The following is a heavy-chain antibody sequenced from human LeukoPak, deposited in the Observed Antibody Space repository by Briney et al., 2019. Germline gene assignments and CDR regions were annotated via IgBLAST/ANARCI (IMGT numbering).Heavy chain of an antibody. CDR1: GGSFSGYY. CDR2: INHSGST. D-gene: IGHD2-21*02. J-gene: IGHJ4*02. V-gene: IGHV4-34*01. Sequence: SETLSLTCAVYGGSFSGYYWSWIRQPPGKGLEWIGEINHSGSTNYNPSLKSRVTISVDTSKNQFSLKLSSVTAADTAVYYCAGRGDYYFDYWGQGTLVTVFS. CDR3: AGRGDYYFDY.